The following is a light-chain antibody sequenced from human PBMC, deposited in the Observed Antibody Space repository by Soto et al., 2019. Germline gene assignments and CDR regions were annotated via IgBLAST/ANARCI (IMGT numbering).Light chain of an antibody. CDR3: QQLNSYPFLT. V-gene: IGKV1-9*01. CDR1: QGISSY. CDR2: AAS. Sequence: DIQLTQSPSFLSASVGDRVTITCRASQGISSYLAWYQQKPGKAPKLLIYAASTLQSGVPSRFRGSGSGTEFPLTISSLQPEDFAPYYCQQLNSYPFLTFGGGTKVEIK. J-gene: IGKJ4*01.